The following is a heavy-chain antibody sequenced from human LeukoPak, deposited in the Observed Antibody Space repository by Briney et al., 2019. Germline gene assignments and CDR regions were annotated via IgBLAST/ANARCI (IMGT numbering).Heavy chain of an antibody. D-gene: IGHD4-17*01. CDR1: GGSISSSRYY. CDR3: ARQGVHGDPGFDY. J-gene: IGHJ4*02. V-gene: IGHV4-39*01. Sequence: SETLSLTCTVSGGSISSSRYYWGWIRQPPGKGLEWIGNIYYSGSTNYNPSLKSRVAISVDTSKNQFSLKLSSVTAADTAVYCCARQGVHGDPGFDYWGQGTLVTVSS. CDR2: IYYSGST.